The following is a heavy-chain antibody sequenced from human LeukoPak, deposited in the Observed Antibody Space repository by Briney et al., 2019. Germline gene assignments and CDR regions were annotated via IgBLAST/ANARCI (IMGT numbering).Heavy chain of an antibody. CDR3: AREKLDYDILTGYYRYYYMDV. Sequence: GGSLRLSCAASGFTVSSNYMSWVRQAPGKGLEWVSDIYSGGSTYYADSVKGRFTISRDNSKNTLYLQMNSLRAEDTAVYYCAREKLDYDILTGYYRYYYMDVWGKGTTVTISS. V-gene: IGHV3-53*01. J-gene: IGHJ6*03. CDR1: GFTVSSNY. D-gene: IGHD3-9*01. CDR2: IYSGGST.